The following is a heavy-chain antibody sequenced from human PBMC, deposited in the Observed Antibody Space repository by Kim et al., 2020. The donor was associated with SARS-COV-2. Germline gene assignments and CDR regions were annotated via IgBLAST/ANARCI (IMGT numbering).Heavy chain of an antibody. CDR2: ISAYNGNT. J-gene: IGHJ5*02. CDR1: GYTFTSYG. D-gene: IGHD3-10*01. V-gene: IGHV1-18*01. Sequence: ASVKVSCKASGYTFTSYGISWVRQAPGQGLEWMGWISAYNGNTNYAQKLQGRVTMTTDTSTSTAYMELRSLRSDDTAVYYCARGPINPMYYYGSGSYFIGVWFDPWGQGTLVTVSS. CDR3: ARGPINPMYYYGSGSYFIGVWFDP.